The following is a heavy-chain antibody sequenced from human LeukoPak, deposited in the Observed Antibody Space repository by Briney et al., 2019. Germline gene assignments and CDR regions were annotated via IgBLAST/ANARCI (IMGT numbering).Heavy chain of an antibody. J-gene: IGHJ3*02. CDR2: IYYSGST. CDR1: GGSISSYY. CDR3: AKGFSIAAAGAFDI. D-gene: IGHD6-13*01. Sequence: SETLSLTCTVSGGSISSYYWSWIRQPPGKGLEWIGYIYYSGSTNYNPSLKSRVTISVDTSKNQFSLKLSSVTAADTAVYYCAKGFSIAAAGAFDIWGQGTMVTVSS. V-gene: IGHV4-59*01.